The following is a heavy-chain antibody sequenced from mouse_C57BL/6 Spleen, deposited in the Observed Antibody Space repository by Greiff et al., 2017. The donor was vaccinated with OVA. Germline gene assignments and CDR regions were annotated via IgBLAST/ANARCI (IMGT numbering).Heavy chain of an antibody. V-gene: IGHV5-4*01. CDR1: GFTFSSYA. J-gene: IGHJ4*01. CDR3: ASDGY. Sequence: EVQLMESGGGLVKPGGSLKLSCAASGFTFSSYAMSWVRQTPEKRLEWVATLSDGGSYTYYPDNVKGRFTISRDNAKNNLYLQMSHLKSEDTAMYYCASDGYWGQGTSVTVSS. CDR2: LSDGGSYT.